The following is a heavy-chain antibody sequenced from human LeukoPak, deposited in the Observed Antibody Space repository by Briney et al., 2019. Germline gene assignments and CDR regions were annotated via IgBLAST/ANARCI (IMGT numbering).Heavy chain of an antibody. Sequence: PSETLSLTCTVSGGSISSSSYYWGWIRQPPGTGLEWIGSIYYSGSTYYNPSLKSRATISVDTSKNQFSLKLSSVTAADTAVYYCASSKQQLATYYFDYWGQGTLVTVSS. CDR3: ASSKQQLATYYFDY. CDR2: IYYSGST. D-gene: IGHD6-13*01. V-gene: IGHV4-39*01. J-gene: IGHJ4*02. CDR1: GGSISSSSYY.